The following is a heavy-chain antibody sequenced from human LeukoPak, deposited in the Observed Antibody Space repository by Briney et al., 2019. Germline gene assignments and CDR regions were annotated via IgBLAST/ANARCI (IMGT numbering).Heavy chain of an antibody. CDR1: GGSISSSSYY. D-gene: IGHD1-26*01. CDR3: ATVVGATEGEGFDY. CDR2: IYYSGST. V-gene: IGHV4-39*07. Sequence: KPSETLSLTCTVSGGSISSSSYYWGWIRQPPGKGLEWIGSIYYSGSTYYNPSLKSRVTISVDTSKNQFSLKLSSVTAADTAVYYCATVVGATEGEGFDYWGQGTLVTVSS. J-gene: IGHJ4*02.